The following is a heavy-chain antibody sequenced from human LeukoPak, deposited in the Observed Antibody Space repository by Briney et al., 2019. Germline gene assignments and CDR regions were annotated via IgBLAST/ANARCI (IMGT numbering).Heavy chain of an antibody. V-gene: IGHV1-46*01. J-gene: IGHJ3*02. CDR3: ARGGGLSSSGSYPGDAFDI. CDR2: GGST. D-gene: IGHD1-26*01. Sequence: GGSTSYAQKFQGRVTMTRDTSTSTVYMELSSLRSEDTAVYYCARGGGLSSSGSYPGDAFDIWGQGTMVTVSS.